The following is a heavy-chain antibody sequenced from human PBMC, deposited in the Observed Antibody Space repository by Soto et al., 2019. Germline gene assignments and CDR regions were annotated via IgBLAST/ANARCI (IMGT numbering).Heavy chain of an antibody. CDR1: GFTFSSYW. Sequence: EVQLVEYGGGLVQPGGSLRLSCAASGFTFSSYWMSWVRQATGKGLEWVANIKQDGSEKYYVDSVKGRFTISRDNAKNSLYLQMNSLRAEDTAVYYRARDTRVAEFDYWGQGTLVTGSS. V-gene: IGHV3-7*03. J-gene: IGHJ4*02. CDR2: IKQDGSEK. D-gene: IGHD3-3*01. CDR3: ARDTRVAEFDY.